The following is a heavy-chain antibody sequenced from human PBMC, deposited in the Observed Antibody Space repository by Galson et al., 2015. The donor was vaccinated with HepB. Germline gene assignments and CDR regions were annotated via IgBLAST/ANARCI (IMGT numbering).Heavy chain of an antibody. CDR2: INPSGGST. V-gene: IGHV1-46*03. D-gene: IGHD3-10*01. Sequence: SVKVSCKASGYTFTSYYMHWVRQAPGQGLEWMGIINPSGGSTSYAQKFQGRVTMTRDTSTSTVYMELNSLRSEDTAVYYCARPADMVRGVIQYYYYYGMDVWGQGTTVTVSS. CDR3: ARPADMVRGVIQYYYYYGMDV. J-gene: IGHJ6*02. CDR1: GYTFTSYY.